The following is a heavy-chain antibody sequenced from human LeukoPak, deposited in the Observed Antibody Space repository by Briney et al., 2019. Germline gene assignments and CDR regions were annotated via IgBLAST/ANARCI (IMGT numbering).Heavy chain of an antibody. J-gene: IGHJ4*02. CDR1: GLTFSSHA. D-gene: IGHD2-2*01. Sequence: GGSLTLSSAASGLTFSSHAMNWVSQAPGKGLDRDSVISAIGGNTDYADSVKGRFIVSRDNSENTLYLQMNSLRAEDTAVYYCAKGAYCSSTSCYASFDSWGQGTLVTVSS. V-gene: IGHV3-23*01. CDR3: AKGAYCSSTSCYASFDS. CDR2: ISAIGGNT.